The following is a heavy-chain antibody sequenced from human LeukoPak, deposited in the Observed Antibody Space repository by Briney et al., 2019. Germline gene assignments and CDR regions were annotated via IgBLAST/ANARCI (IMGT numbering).Heavy chain of an antibody. CDR3: ARSGDGNWFDP. CDR2: ISAYNGDT. CDR1: GYIFMNFG. V-gene: IGHV1-18*01. J-gene: IGHJ5*02. Sequence: GASVNVSCKASGYIFMNFGMGWVRQAPGQGLEWLGWISAYNGDTNYAQKFRGRVTMTTDTSTSTAYMEVRSLTSDDTAIYYCARSGDGNWFDPWGQGTLVIVSS.